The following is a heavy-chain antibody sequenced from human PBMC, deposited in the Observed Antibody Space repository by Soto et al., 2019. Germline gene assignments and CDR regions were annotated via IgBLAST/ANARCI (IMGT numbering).Heavy chain of an antibody. V-gene: IGHV6-1*01. Sequence: SQTLSLTCAISGDSVSSNSAAWNWVRQSPSRGLEWLGRTYYRSKWYNNYGLSVKSRITINPDTSKNQFSLQLNSATPEDTAVYYCARVSGTIYYYGMDVWGQGTTVTVSS. CDR3: ARVSGTIYYYGMDV. J-gene: IGHJ6*02. D-gene: IGHD1-1*01. CDR1: GDSVSSNSAA. CDR2: TYYRSKWYN.